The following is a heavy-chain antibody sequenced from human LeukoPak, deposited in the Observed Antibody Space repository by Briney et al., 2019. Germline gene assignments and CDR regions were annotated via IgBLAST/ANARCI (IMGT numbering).Heavy chain of an antibody. V-gene: IGHV1-46*01. D-gene: IGHD5-24*01. CDR1: GYIFTSYY. Sequence: GASVKVSCKASGYIFTSYYMHWVRQAPGQGLEWMGIINPSGGSTDYAQKFQGRVTMTRDMSTSTVYMELSSLRSEDTAVYYCARDRRDGYNLDYWGQGTLVTVSS. CDR2: INPSGGST. J-gene: IGHJ4*02. CDR3: ARDRRDGYNLDY.